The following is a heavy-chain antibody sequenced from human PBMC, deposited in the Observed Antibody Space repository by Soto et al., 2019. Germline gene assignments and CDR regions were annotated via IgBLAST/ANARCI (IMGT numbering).Heavy chain of an antibody. CDR3: ARDIGSSKPHGYYYGMDV. J-gene: IGHJ6*02. D-gene: IGHD4-4*01. CDR1: GGTFSSYA. Sequence: SVKVSCKASGGTFSSYAISWVRQAPGQGLEWMGGIIPIFGTANYAQKFQGRVTITADESTSTAYMELSSLRSEDTAVYYCARDIGSSKPHGYYYGMDVWGQGTTVTVSS. V-gene: IGHV1-69*13. CDR2: IIPIFGTA.